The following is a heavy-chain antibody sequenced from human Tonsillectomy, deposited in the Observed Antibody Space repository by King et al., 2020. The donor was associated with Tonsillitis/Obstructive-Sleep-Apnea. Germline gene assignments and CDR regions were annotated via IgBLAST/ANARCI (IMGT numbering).Heavy chain of an antibody. CDR1: GGSISSYY. J-gene: IGHJ3*02. D-gene: IGHD2-8*01. CDR2: IYYSGSA. CDR3: AREGAVMNGFDI. V-gene: IGHV4-59*01. Sequence: QLQESGPGLVKPSETLSLTCTVSGGSISSYYWSWIRQPPGKGLECIGYIYYSGSANYNPSLKSRVTISVDASKNQFSLRLSSVTAADTAVYYCAREGAVMNGFDIWGQGTMVTVSS.